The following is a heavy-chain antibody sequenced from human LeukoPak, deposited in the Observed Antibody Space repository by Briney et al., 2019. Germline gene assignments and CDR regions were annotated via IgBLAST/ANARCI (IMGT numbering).Heavy chain of an antibody. J-gene: IGHJ4*02. D-gene: IGHD5-18*01. CDR2: ISYGGSPR. Sequence: GGSLRLSCVGYGFTFRASPVHWVRQTPERGLEWVALISYGGSPRYCADFVKGRFTISRDDSRNTVYLQMNSLRGDDTALYFCATAGGYSYGSRFDRWGQGTLVTVSS. CDR3: ATAGGYSYGSRFDR. CDR1: GFTFRASP. V-gene: IGHV3-30*04.